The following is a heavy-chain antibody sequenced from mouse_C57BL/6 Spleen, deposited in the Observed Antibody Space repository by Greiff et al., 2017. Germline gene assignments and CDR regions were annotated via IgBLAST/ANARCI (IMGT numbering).Heavy chain of an antibody. V-gene: IGHV5-17*01. CDR3: ATGVVADFDV. D-gene: IGHD1-1*01. Sequence: DVKLVESGGGLVKPGGSLKLSCAASGFTFSDYGMHWVRQAPEKGLEWVAYISSGSSTIYYADTVKGRFTISRDNAKNTLFLQMTSLRSEDTAMYYCATGVVADFDVWGTGTTVTVSS. J-gene: IGHJ1*03. CDR1: GFTFSDYG. CDR2: ISSGSSTI.